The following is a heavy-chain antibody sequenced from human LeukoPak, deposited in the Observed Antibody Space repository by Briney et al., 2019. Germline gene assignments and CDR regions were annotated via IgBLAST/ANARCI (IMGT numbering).Heavy chain of an antibody. CDR2: ISGSGGST. CDR1: GFTFSSYA. Sequence: GSLRLSCAASGFTFSSYAMSWVRQAPGKGLEWVSAISGSGGSTYYADSVKGRFTISRDNSKNTLYLQMNSLRAEDTAVYYCAKGGRAARYFDYWGQGTLVTVSS. V-gene: IGHV3-23*01. CDR3: AKGGRAARYFDY. J-gene: IGHJ4*02. D-gene: IGHD2-15*01.